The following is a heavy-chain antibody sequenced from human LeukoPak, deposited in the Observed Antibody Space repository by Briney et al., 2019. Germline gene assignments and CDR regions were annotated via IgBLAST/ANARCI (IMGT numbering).Heavy chain of an antibody. CDR1: GFTFSTYN. D-gene: IGHD6-19*01. CDR2: ISGTGSST. V-gene: IGHV3-48*01. CDR3: ARVPTFSGWFEDY. Sequence: QAGGSLRLSCAASGFTFSTYNMNWVRQAPGKGLEWVSSISGTGSSTYYTDSVKGRFTISRDNAKNSLYLQMNSLRAEDTAVYYCARVPTFSGWFEDYWGQGTLVTVSS. J-gene: IGHJ4*02.